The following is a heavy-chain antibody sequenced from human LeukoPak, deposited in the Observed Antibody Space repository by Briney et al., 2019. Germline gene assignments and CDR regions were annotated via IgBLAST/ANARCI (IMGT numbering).Heavy chain of an antibody. V-gene: IGHV4-34*01. CDR1: GGSFSGYY. CDR3: ARIRDGYNPHFDY. CDR2: INHSGST. Sequence: SETLSLTCAVYGGSFSGYYWSWIRQPPGKGLEWIGEINHSGSTNYNLSLKSRVTISVDTSKNQFSLKLSSVTAADTAVYYCARIRDGYNPHFDYWGQGTLVTVSS. D-gene: IGHD5-24*01. J-gene: IGHJ4*02.